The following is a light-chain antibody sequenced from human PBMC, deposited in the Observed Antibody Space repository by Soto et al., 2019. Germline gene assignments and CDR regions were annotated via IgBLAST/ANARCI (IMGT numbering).Light chain of an antibody. CDR1: SCSIASDF. CDR3: QSYGNTNQGV. Sequence: NFMLTQPHSVSESPGKTVTISCTRSSCSIASDFVQWYQQRPGSSPTTVIYVNNLRPSGVPDRFSGSIDSSSNSPSLTISGLKAEDEADYYCQSYGNTNQGVFGAGTKLTVL. V-gene: IGLV6-57*01. CDR2: VNN. J-gene: IGLJ3*02.